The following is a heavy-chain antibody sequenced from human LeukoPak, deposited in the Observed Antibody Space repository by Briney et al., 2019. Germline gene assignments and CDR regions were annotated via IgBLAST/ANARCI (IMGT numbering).Heavy chain of an antibody. D-gene: IGHD2-15*01. CDR2: INPSGGST. CDR3: ARASAVRYCSGVSCYIDY. J-gene: IGHJ4*02. CDR1: GYTFTSYY. V-gene: IGHV1-46*01. Sequence: ASVKVSCKASGYTFTSYYMHWVRQAPGQGLEWMGIINPSGGSTSYAQKFQGRVTMTRDMSTSTVYMELSSLRSEDTAVYYCARASAVRYCSGVSCYIDYWGQGTLVTVSS.